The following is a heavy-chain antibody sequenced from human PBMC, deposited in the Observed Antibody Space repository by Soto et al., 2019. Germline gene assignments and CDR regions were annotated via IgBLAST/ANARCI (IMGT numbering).Heavy chain of an antibody. D-gene: IGHD3-16*01. J-gene: IGHJ5*02. CDR2: ISAYNGNT. Sequence: ASVKVSGKASGYTFTSYVISWVRQAPGQGLEWMGWISAYNGNTNYAQKLQGRVTMTTDTSTSTAYMERRSLRSDDTAVYYCARESSYFGGWENWFDPWGQGTLVNVSP. CDR1: GYTFTSYV. V-gene: IGHV1-18*01. CDR3: ARESSYFGGWENWFDP.